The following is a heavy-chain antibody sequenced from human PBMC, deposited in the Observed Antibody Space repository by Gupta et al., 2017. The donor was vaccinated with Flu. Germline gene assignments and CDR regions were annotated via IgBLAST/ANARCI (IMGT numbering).Heavy chain of an antibody. CDR2: INPSGGST. CDR3: ARGQWLVGGLDY. Sequence: VRQAPGQGLEWMGIINPSGGSTSYAQKFQGRVTMTRDTSTSTVYMELSSLRSEDTAVYYCARGQWLVGGLDYWGQGTLVTVSS. D-gene: IGHD6-19*01. J-gene: IGHJ4*02. V-gene: IGHV1-46*01.